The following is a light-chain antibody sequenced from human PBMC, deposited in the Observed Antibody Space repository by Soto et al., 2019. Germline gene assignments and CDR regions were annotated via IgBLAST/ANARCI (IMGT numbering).Light chain of an antibody. CDR2: DAS. CDR1: QDISNH. Sequence: DIQMTQSPSSLSASVGDRVTITCQASQDISNHLNWYQQKPGKAPKLLIYDASNLNTGVPSRFSGSGSGIDFTFTINSLQPEDIATYFCQQYDDLLTFGPGTKVDIK. V-gene: IGKV1-33*01. J-gene: IGKJ3*01. CDR3: QQYDDLLT.